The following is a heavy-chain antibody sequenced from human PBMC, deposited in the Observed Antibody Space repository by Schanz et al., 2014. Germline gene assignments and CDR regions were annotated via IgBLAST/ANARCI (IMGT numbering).Heavy chain of an antibody. D-gene: IGHD1-26*01. CDR2: IDYRGNP. V-gene: IGHV4-31*03. CDR3: VRGVGAWEQRIFDY. Sequence: QVQLQESGPGLVKPSQTLSLTCSVSGDSITSGTYFWTWIRQHPGKGLEWIGYIDYRGNPYYNESLKSRLTISLHASENQFSLKLTSVTAADTALYYCVRGVGAWEQRIFDYWGKGTLVTVSS. CDR1: GDSITSGTYF. J-gene: IGHJ4*02.